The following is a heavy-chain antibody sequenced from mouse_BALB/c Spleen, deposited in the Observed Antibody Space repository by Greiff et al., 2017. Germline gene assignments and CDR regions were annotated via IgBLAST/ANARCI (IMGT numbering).Heavy chain of an antibody. CDR2: ISSGGSYT. CDR1: GFTFSSYG. V-gene: IGHV5-6*01. J-gene: IGHJ4*01. CDR3: ARHGTTVVDAMDY. Sequence: EVKLMESGGDLVKPGGSLKLSCAASGFTFSSYGMSWVRQTPDKRLEWVATISSGGSYTYYPDSVKGRFTISRDNAKNTLYLQMSSLKSEDTAMYYCARHGTTVVDAMDYWGQGTSVTVSS. D-gene: IGHD1-1*01.